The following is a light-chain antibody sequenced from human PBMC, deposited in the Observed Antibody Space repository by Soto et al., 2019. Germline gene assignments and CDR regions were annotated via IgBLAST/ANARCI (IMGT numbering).Light chain of an antibody. CDR1: QSVGTW. CDR3: QHYRRNTWS. Sequence: ITCRASQSVGTWVAWYQQKPGKAPKLLIYGASNLESGVPSRFSGSGPGTEFTLTITTLQPDDFATYFCQHYRRNTWSFGPGTKVDIK. CDR2: GAS. J-gene: IGKJ1*01. V-gene: IGKV1-5*01.